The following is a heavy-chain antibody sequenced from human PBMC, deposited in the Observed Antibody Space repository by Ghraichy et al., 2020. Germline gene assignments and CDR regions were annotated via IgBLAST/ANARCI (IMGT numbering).Heavy chain of an antibody. D-gene: IGHD3-3*01. CDR1: GYTFTGYY. Sequence: ASVKVSCKASGYTFTGYYMHWVRQAPGQGLEWMGWINPNSGGTNYAQKFQGWVTMTRDTSISTAYMELSRLRSDDTAVYYCARGSITIFGGAIGFHYYYGMDVWGQGTTVTVSS. J-gene: IGHJ6*02. CDR3: ARGSITIFGGAIGFHYYYGMDV. V-gene: IGHV1-2*04. CDR2: INPNSGGT.